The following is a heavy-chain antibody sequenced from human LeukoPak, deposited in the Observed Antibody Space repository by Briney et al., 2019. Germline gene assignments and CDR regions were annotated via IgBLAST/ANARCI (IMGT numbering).Heavy chain of an antibody. D-gene: IGHD3-10*01. J-gene: IGHJ4*02. CDR2: IISIFGTA. Sequence: ASVKVSCKASGGTFSSYAISWVRQAPGQGLEWMGGIISIFGTANYAQKFQGRVTITADESTSTAYMELSSLRSEDTAVYYCARAPRARGHFDYWGQGTLVTVSS. CDR3: ARAPRARGHFDY. CDR1: GGTFSSYA. V-gene: IGHV1-69*01.